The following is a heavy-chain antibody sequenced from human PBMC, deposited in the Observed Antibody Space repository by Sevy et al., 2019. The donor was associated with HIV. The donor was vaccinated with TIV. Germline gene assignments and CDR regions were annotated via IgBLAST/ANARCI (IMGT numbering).Heavy chain of an antibody. D-gene: IGHD4-17*01. CDR1: GFPFSTYE. CDR3: ARDLPPSATTVAHFDY. Sequence: GGSLRLSCTASGFPFSTYEMSWVRQAPGKGLEWISYISNSGTTKYYSDSVKGRFTISRDNAKNSLYLQMNSLRAEDTALYYCARDLPPSATTVAHFDYWGRGTLVTVSS. CDR2: ISNSGTTK. V-gene: IGHV3-48*03. J-gene: IGHJ4*02.